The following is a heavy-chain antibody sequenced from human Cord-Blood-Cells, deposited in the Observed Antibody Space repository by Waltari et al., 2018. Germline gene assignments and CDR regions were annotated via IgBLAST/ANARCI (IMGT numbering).Heavy chain of an antibody. Sequence: QLQLQESGPGLVKPSETLSLTCTVSGGSISSRSYYWARIRQPPGKGLEWIGSMYYSRSTYNTPSLKSRVTISGDTSENQFSLKLSAVTAADTAVYYWARHKRTGDKDAFDIWGQGTMVTVSS. CDR3: ARHKRTGDKDAFDI. D-gene: IGHD7-27*01. V-gene: IGHV4-39*01. CDR2: MYYSRST. CDR1: GGSISSRSYY. J-gene: IGHJ3*02.